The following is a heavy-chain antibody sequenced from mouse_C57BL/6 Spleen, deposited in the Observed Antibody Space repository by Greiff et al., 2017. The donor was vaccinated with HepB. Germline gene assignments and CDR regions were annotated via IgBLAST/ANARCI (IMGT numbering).Heavy chain of an antibody. CDR1: GYTFTSYW. Sequence: QVQLKQPGAELVRPGSSVKLSCKASGYTFTSYWMHWVKQRPIQGLEWIGNIDPSDSETHYNQKFKDKATLTVDKSSSTAYMQLSSLTSEDSAVCYCARYAGTDAMDYWGQGTSVTVSS. CDR3: ARYAGTDAMDY. J-gene: IGHJ4*01. CDR2: IDPSDSET. V-gene: IGHV1-52*01. D-gene: IGHD4-1*01.